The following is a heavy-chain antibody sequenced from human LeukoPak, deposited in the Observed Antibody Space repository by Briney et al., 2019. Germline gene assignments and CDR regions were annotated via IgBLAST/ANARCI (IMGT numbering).Heavy chain of an antibody. Sequence: PGGSLRLSCAASGFTFSSYAMSWVRQAPGKGLEWVSAISGSGGSTYYADSVKGRFTISRDSSKNTLYLQMNSLRAEDTAVYYCAKLEGTYYYDSSGYYSQDYWGQGTLVTVSS. J-gene: IGHJ4*02. D-gene: IGHD3-22*01. CDR1: GFTFSSYA. CDR3: AKLEGTYYYDSSGYYSQDY. CDR2: ISGSGGST. V-gene: IGHV3-23*01.